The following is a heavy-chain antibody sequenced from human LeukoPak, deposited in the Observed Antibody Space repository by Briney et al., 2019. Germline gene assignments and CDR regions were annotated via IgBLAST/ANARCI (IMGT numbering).Heavy chain of an antibody. V-gene: IGHV3-30*02. J-gene: IGHJ3*02. Sequence: PGGSLRLSCAASGFTFSSYDMHWVRQAPGKELEWVTFIQYDGSNEYQADSVKGRFSISRDNSKNTLYLQMNSLRAEDTAVYYCARGGSYLSAFDIWGQGTMVTVSS. CDR2: IQYDGSNE. CDR3: ARGGSYLSAFDI. CDR1: GFTFSSYD. D-gene: IGHD1-26*01.